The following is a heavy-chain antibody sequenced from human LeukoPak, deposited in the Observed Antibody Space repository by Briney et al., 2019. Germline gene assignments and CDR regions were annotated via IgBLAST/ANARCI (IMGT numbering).Heavy chain of an antibody. Sequence: PSETLSLTCTVSGGSISSSSYYWGWIRQPPGKGLEWIGSICYSGSTYYNPSLKSRVTISVDTSKNHFSVKLSSVTAADTAVYYCARESDFDSTGYLYWGQGILVTVSS. D-gene: IGHD3-22*01. CDR1: GGSISSSSYY. J-gene: IGHJ4*02. CDR3: ARESDFDSTGYLY. CDR2: ICYSGST. V-gene: IGHV4-39*02.